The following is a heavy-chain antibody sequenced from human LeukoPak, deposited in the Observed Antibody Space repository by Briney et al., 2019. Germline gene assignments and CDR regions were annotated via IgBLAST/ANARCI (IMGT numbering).Heavy chain of an antibody. V-gene: IGHV3-30*02. Sequence: GGSLRLSCAASGFTFSSYGMHWVRQAPGKGLEWVAFIRYDGSNKYYADSVKGRFTISRDNSKNTLYLQMNSLRAEDTAVYYCATHCSSTSCPLDYYYYYMDVWGKGTTVTVSS. CDR1: GFTFSSYG. CDR3: ATHCSSTSCPLDYYYYYMDV. D-gene: IGHD2-2*01. J-gene: IGHJ6*03. CDR2: IRYDGSNK.